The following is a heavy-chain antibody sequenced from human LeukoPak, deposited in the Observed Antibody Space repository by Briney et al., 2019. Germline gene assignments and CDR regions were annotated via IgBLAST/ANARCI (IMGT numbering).Heavy chain of an antibody. Sequence: ASVKVSCKASGYTFTGYYMHWVRQAPGQGLEWMGWINPNSGGTNYAQKFQGWVTMTRDTSISTAYMELSRLRSDDTAVYYCARDASGYSGYENYYSSHGMDVWGQGTTVTASS. CDR2: INPNSGGT. V-gene: IGHV1-2*04. D-gene: IGHD5-12*01. J-gene: IGHJ6*02. CDR1: GYTFTGYY. CDR3: ARDASGYSGYENYYSSHGMDV.